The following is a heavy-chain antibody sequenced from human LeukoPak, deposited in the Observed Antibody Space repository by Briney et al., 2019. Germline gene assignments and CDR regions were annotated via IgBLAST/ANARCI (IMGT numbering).Heavy chain of an antibody. Sequence: RASETLSLTCTVSGGSISTSSFYWGWIRQPPGKGLEWIGSIYYSGSTYYNPSLKSRVTISVDTSKNQFSLKLSSVTAADTAVYYCARQASMVRGVTLFDPWGQGTLVTVSS. V-gene: IGHV4-39*01. CDR3: ARQASMVRGVTLFDP. CDR1: GGSISTSSFY. CDR2: IYYSGST. J-gene: IGHJ5*02. D-gene: IGHD3-10*01.